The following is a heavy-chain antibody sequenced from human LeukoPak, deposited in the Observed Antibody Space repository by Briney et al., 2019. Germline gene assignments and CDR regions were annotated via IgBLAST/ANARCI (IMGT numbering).Heavy chain of an antibody. Sequence: GGSLRLSCAASGFTFSSYGMHWVRQAPGKGLEWVAVISYDGSNKYYADSVKGRFTISRDNSKNTLYLQMNSLRAEDTAVYYCAKDATTEVVPAAILDYWGQGTLVTVSS. CDR3: AKDATTEVVPAAILDY. J-gene: IGHJ4*02. D-gene: IGHD2-2*01. CDR2: ISYDGSNK. CDR1: GFTFSSYG. V-gene: IGHV3-30*18.